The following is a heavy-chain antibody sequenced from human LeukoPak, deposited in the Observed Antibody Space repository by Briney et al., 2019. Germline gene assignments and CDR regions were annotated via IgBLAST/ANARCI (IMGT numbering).Heavy chain of an antibody. CDR1: GFTFSSHG. D-gene: IGHD3-3*01. J-gene: IGHJ6*02. V-gene: IGHV3-33*01. CDR3: AREEPITIFGVVISDYGMDV. Sequence: GRSLRLSCAASGFTFSSHGMHWVRQAPGKGLEWVAVIWYDGSNKYYADSVKGRFTISRDNSKNTLYLQMNSLRAEDTAVYYCAREEPITIFGVVISDYGMDVWGQGTTVTVSS. CDR2: IWYDGSNK.